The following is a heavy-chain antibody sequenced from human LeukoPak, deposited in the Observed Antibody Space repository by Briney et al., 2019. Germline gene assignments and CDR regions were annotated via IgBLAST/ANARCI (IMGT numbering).Heavy chain of an antibody. V-gene: IGHV3-48*01. CDR2: ISSASNTI. CDR3: ARDGWFGDYNWFDP. J-gene: IGHJ5*02. D-gene: IGHD3-10*01. CDR1: GFTFSSYS. Sequence: GESLRLSCAASGFTFSSYSMNWVRQAPGRGLEWVSYISSASNTIYYADSVKGRFTISRDNAKNSLYLQMNSLRAEDTAMYYCARDGWFGDYNWFDPWGQGTLVTVSS.